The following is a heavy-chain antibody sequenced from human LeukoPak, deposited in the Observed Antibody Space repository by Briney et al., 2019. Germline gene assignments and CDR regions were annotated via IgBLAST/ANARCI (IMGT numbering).Heavy chain of an antibody. J-gene: IGHJ5*02. V-gene: IGHV1-18*01. CDR1: GYSFTRFG. CDR3: GRAPSLGVTQSHNWFDP. Sequence: ASVKVSCKASGYSFTRFGISWVRQAPGQGLEWVGWISAYNGSTNYAQKLQGRVTMTTDTSPRPAYLELGILPSVDTSARTCGRAPSLGVTQSHNWFDPWLQGTQLSVSS. CDR2: ISAYNGST. D-gene: IGHD1-26*01.